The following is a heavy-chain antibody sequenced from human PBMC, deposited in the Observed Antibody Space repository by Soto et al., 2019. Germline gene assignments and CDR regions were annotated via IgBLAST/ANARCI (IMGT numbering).Heavy chain of an antibody. V-gene: IGHV1-18*01. J-gene: IGHJ4*02. Sequence: ASVKVSCKASGYTFTSYGISWVRQAPGQGLEWMGWISAYNGNTNYAQKLQGRVTMTTDTSTSTAYMELSSLRSEDTAVYYCLRETAVAGQGYFDYWGQGTLVTVSS. D-gene: IGHD6-19*01. CDR2: ISAYNGNT. CDR3: LRETAVAGQGYFDY. CDR1: GYTFTSYG.